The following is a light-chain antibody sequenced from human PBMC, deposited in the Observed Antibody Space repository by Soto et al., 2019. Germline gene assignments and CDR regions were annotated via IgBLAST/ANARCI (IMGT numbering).Light chain of an antibody. CDR3: QRYNSAPRT. Sequence: DTPMTQSPSSLSASVGDRVTITCRASQGIANYLAWYQQKPGKPPNLLIYTASTLQSGVPSRFSGAGSGTDFTLTISSLQPEDVATYYCQRYNSAPRTFGQGTKVEIK. V-gene: IGKV1-27*01. CDR2: TAS. CDR1: QGIANY. J-gene: IGKJ1*01.